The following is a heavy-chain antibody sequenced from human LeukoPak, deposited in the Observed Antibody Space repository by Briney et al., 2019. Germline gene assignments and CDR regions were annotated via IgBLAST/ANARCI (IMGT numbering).Heavy chain of an antibody. CDR3: ARAGSIRFDY. J-gene: IGHJ4*02. CDR1: GFTFSSYA. CDR2: ISGRDDNT. V-gene: IGHV3-23*01. D-gene: IGHD1-26*01. Sequence: GGSLRLSCAASGFTFSSYAMSWVRQAPGKGLEWVSGISGRDDNTYYADSVKGRFTISRDDSKNTLYLRMNSLRAEDTAVYYCARAGSIRFDYWGQGTLVTVSS.